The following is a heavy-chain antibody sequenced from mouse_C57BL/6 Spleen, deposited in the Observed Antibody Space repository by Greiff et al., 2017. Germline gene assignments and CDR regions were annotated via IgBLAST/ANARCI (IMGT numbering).Heavy chain of an antibody. CDR3: ARSIYYYGSSSRYWYFDV. CDR2: IYIGNGYT. V-gene: IGHV1-58*01. Sequence: EVQLQQSGAELVRPGSSVKMSCKTSGYTFTSYGINWVKQRPGQGLEWIGYIYIGNGYTEYNEKFKGKATLTSDTSSSTAYMQLSSLTSEDSAIYFCARSIYYYGSSSRYWYFDVWGTGTTVTVSS. CDR1: GYTFTSYG. D-gene: IGHD1-1*01. J-gene: IGHJ1*03.